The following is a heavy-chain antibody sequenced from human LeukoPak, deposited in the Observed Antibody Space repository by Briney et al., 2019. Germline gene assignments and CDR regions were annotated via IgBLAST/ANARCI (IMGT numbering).Heavy chain of an antibody. D-gene: IGHD1-26*01. J-gene: IGHJ4*02. CDR1: GYTFTRYG. Sequence: EASVKVSCKASGYTFTRYGISWVRQAPGQGLEWMGWISGYNGNTNYAQKFQDRVSMTADTSTSTAYMEVRSLRSDDTAVYYCARSGRGTYYYFDLWGQGTLVTVSS. CDR2: ISGYNGNT. CDR3: ARSGRGTYYYFDL. V-gene: IGHV1-18*01.